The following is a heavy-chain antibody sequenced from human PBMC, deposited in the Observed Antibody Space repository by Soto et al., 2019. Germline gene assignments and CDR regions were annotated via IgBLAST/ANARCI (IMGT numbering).Heavy chain of an antibody. V-gene: IGHV3-30*04. CDR3: TRAQSSTVVTSSHFDP. D-gene: IGHD2-21*02. CDR2: ISYDGSTK. CDR1: GFTFRSHA. J-gene: IGHJ5*02. Sequence: WSLRLSCAASGFTFRSHAMNWVRQAPGKGLEWVAVISYDGSTKYYTYSVKGRFTISRDNSKNTVYLHLNSLRREDTAVYYCTRAQSSTVVTSSHFDPWGQGTLVTVSS.